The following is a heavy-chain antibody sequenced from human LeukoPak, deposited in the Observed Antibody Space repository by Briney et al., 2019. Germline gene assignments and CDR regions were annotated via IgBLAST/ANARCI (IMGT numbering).Heavy chain of an antibody. Sequence: ASVKVSCKASGYTFTSYGINWVRQAPGQGLEWMGWISAYNGKTNFAQKLQGRVTMTTDTSTSTAYMELRSLRSDDTAVYYCASPGSYHAARTYYGMDVWGQGTTVTVSS. CDR2: ISAYNGKT. D-gene: IGHD1-26*01. CDR3: ASPGSYHAARTYYGMDV. CDR1: GYTFTSYG. V-gene: IGHV1-18*01. J-gene: IGHJ6*02.